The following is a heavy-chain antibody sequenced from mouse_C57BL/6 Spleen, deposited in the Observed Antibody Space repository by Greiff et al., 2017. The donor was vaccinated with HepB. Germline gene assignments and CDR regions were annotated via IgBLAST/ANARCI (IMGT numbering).Heavy chain of an antibody. CDR2: ISYDGSN. CDR1: GYSITSGYY. V-gene: IGHV3-6*01. Sequence: DVQLQESGPGLVKPSQSLSLTCSVTGYSITSGYYWNWIRQFPGNKLEWMGYISYDGSNNYNPSLKNRISITRDTSKNQFFLKLNSVTTEDTATYYCARDLGVWGQGTSVTVSS. CDR3: ARDLGV. J-gene: IGHJ4*01.